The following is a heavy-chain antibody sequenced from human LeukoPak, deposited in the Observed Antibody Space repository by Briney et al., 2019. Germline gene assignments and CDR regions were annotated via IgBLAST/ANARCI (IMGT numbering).Heavy chain of an antibody. CDR3: ARERRRGYSSGWSFDY. V-gene: IGHV4-34*01. CDR1: GGPFSGYY. Sequence: SETLSLTCAVYGGPFSGYYWSGIPQPPGKGLECIGEINHSGSTNYNRCLKSRVTISVDTSKNQFSLKLSSVTAADTAVYYCARERRRGYSSGWSFDYWGQGTLVTVSS. CDR2: INHSGST. D-gene: IGHD6-19*01. J-gene: IGHJ4*02.